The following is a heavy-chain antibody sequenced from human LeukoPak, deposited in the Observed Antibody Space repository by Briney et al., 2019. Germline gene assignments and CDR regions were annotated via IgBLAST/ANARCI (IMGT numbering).Heavy chain of an antibody. V-gene: IGHV3-13*01. J-gene: IGHJ3*02. CDR3: STGGARAGHASHI. D-gene: IGHD3-16*01. CDR1: GFTFSAYD. Sequence: GGSLRLSCAASGFTFSAYDMHWVRQPTGKGLEWVSFVTTSGDTYYSGSVKGRFTVSRENARNSLYLQMNSLRDGDTAVYYCSTGGARAGHASHIWGRGTMVTVSS. CDR2: VTTSGDT.